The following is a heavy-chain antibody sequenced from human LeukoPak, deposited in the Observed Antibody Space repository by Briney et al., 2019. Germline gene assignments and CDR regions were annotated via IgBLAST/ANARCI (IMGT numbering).Heavy chain of an antibody. V-gene: IGHV3-23*01. D-gene: IGHD6-19*01. Sequence: GGSLRLSCAASGFTFSNYAMSWVRQAPGKGLEWVSGISGSSGSTYNADSVKGRFTISRDNSKNTLYLQVNSLRAEDTAVYYCARASVAGWYYFDYWGQGTLVTVSS. CDR1: GFTFSNYA. CDR3: ARASVAGWYYFDY. CDR2: ISGSSGST. J-gene: IGHJ4*02.